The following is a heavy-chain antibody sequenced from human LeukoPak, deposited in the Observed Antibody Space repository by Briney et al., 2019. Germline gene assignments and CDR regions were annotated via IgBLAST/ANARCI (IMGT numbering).Heavy chain of an antibody. D-gene: IGHD5-18*01. V-gene: IGHV4-61*01. CDR3: ARVLRAASWRSYDY. CDR1: GGSVSNSLYY. CDR2: IYYNGDT. J-gene: IGHJ4*02. Sequence: PSETLSLTCTVSGGSVSNSLYYWSWIRQPPGKGLEWIGYIYYNGDTSYNPSLKNRVIISIDTSSNRFSLRLNSMTAADTAMYYCARVLRAASWRSYDYWGQGSLVTVSS.